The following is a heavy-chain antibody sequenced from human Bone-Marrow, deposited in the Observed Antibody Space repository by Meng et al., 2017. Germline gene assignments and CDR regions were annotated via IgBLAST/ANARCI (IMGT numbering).Heavy chain of an antibody. CDR1: GFTFSSYG. V-gene: IGHV3-33*01. Sequence: GESLKISCAASGFTFSSYGMHWVRQAPGKGLEWVAVIWYDGSNKYYADSVKGRFTISRDNSKNTLYLQMNSLRAEDTAVYYCARDAPGWELGAGMDVWGQGTTVTVSS. CDR3: ARDAPGWELGAGMDV. J-gene: IGHJ6*02. CDR2: IWYDGSNK. D-gene: IGHD1-26*01.